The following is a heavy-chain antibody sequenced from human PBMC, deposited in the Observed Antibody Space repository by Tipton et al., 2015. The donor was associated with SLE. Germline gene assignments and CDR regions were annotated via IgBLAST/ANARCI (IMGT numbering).Heavy chain of an antibody. D-gene: IGHD5-12*01. CDR3: ARGLRGYDGS. CDR1: GGSISSSSYY. J-gene: IGHJ5*02. CDR2: IYYSGST. V-gene: IGHV4-61*01. Sequence: TLSLTCTVSGGSISSSSYYWSWIRQPPGKGLEWIGYIYYSGSTNYNPSLKSRVTISVDTSKNQFSLKLSSVTAADTAVYYCARGLRGYDGSWGQGTLVTVSS.